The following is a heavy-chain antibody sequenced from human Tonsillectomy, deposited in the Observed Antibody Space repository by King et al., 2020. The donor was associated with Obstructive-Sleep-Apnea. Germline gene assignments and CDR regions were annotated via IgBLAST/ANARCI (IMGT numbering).Heavy chain of an antibody. D-gene: IGHD2-21*01. CDR3: SRVGQGIDYYYYGMDV. V-gene: IGHV3-30*04. CDR1: GFTVSPYA. Sequence: VQLVESGGGVVQPGRSLRLSCAASGFTVSPYALDWVRQAPGKGLEWVAVISNDGTNKYYADSVKGRFTISRDNSKNTLYLQMNTLRAEDTAVYYSSRVGQGIDYYYYGMDVWGQGTTVTVSS. CDR2: ISNDGTNK. J-gene: IGHJ6*02.